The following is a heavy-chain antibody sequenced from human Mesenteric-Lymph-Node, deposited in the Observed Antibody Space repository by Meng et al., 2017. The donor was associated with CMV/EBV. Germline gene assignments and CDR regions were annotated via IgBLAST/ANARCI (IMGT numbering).Heavy chain of an antibody. D-gene: IGHD6-13*01. V-gene: IGHV3-7*01. CDR2: IKEDGGEK. CDR3: ARDGPMHSSSWYGY. CDR1: GFTFSRFS. J-gene: IGHJ4*02. Sequence: GESLKISCAASGFTFSRFSMNWIRQAPGKGLEWVANIKEDGGEKYYVDSVKGRFTVSRDNAKNSLYLQMNSLRAEDTAVYYCARDGPMHSSSWYGYWGQGTLVTVSS.